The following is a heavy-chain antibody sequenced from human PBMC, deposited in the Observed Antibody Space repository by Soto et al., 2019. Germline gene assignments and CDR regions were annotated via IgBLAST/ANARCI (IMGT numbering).Heavy chain of an antibody. CDR2: IYSGGST. J-gene: IGHJ3*02. D-gene: IGHD3-22*01. CDR3: AREGGNYYDTAFDI. Sequence: EVQLVETGGGLIQPGGSLRLSCAAYGFTVSSNYMSWVRQAPGKGLEWVSVIYSGGSTYYADSVKGRFTISRDNSKNTLYLQMNSLRAEDTAVYYCAREGGNYYDTAFDIWGQGTMVTVSS. V-gene: IGHV3-53*02. CDR1: GFTVSSNY.